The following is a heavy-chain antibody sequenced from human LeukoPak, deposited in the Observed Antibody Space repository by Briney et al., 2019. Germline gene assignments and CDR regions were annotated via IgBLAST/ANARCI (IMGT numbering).Heavy chain of an antibody. D-gene: IGHD6-13*01. V-gene: IGHV4-39*01. Sequence: PSETLSLTCPVSGGSISSSSYYWGWIRQPPGKGLEWIGSIYYSGSTYYNPSLKSRVTISVDTSKNQFSLKLSSVTAADTAVYYCARIQIAAAGTGWFDPWGQGTLVTVSS. J-gene: IGHJ5*02. CDR3: ARIQIAAAGTGWFDP. CDR1: GGSISSSSYY. CDR2: IYYSGST.